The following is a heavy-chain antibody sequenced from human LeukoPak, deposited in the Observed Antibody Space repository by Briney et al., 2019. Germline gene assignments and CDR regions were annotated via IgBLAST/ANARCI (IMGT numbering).Heavy chain of an antibody. CDR3: ARDPLVAGFSNYFDY. CDR2: IYYSGTT. Sequence: IPSETLSLTCTVSGDSISNSNYYWGWIRQPPGKGLEWIGTIYYSGTTYYNPSLKSRVAISVDTSRNQFSLRLNSITAADTAVYYCARDPLVAGFSNYFDYWGQGTLVTVSS. J-gene: IGHJ4*02. D-gene: IGHD6-19*01. V-gene: IGHV4-39*07. CDR1: GDSISNSNYY.